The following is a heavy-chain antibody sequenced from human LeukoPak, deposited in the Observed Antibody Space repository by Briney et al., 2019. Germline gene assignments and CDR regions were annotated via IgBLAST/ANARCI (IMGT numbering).Heavy chain of an antibody. CDR2: IYYSGST. J-gene: IGHJ6*03. Sequence: QRSETLSLTCTVSGGSISSYYWSWIRQPPGKGLEWIGNIYYSGSTNYNPSLKSRVTISVDTSKNQFSLKLSSVTAADTAVYYCTRGSIAYYYMDVWGKGTTVTISS. V-gene: IGHV4-59*01. CDR3: TRGSIAYYYMDV. CDR1: GGSISSYY. D-gene: IGHD3-22*01.